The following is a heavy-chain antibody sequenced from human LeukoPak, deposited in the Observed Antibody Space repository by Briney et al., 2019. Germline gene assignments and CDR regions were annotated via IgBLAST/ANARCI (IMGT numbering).Heavy chain of an antibody. V-gene: IGHV3-23*01. Sequence: TGGSLRLSCAASGFTFSGYWMSWVRQAPGKGLEWVSVISGSGGTTYYADSVKGRFTISRDNSKNTLYLQMNSLRAEDTALYYCAKGRTGYIPDFWGQGTLVTVAS. CDR3: AKGRTGYIPDF. J-gene: IGHJ4*02. CDR2: ISGSGGTT. CDR1: GFTFSGYW. D-gene: IGHD6-13*01.